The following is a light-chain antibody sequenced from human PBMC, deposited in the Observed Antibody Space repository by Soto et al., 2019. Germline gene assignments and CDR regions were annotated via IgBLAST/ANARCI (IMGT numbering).Light chain of an antibody. CDR3: AAWDDRLNGVV. J-gene: IGLJ7*01. Sequence: QSVLTQAPSASGTPGQSVTISCSGSNSNVGSNPVNWYQQFPGTAPKLLIYTNDLRPSGVPGRISGSKSGTSASLAISGLQSEDEANYYCAAWDDRLNGVVFGGGTQLTVL. CDR2: TND. V-gene: IGLV1-44*01. CDR1: NSNVGSNP.